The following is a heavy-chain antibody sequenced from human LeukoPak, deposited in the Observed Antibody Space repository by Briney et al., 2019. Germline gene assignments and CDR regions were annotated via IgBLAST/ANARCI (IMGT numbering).Heavy chain of an antibody. V-gene: IGHV4-34*01. CDR2: INHSGST. CDR1: GGSFSGYY. Sequence: SETLSLTCAVYGGSFSGYYWSWIRQPPGKGLEWIGEINHSGSTNYNPSLKSRVTISVDTSKNQFSLKLSSVTAADTAVYYCARALRITTFGVVIDYWGQGTLVTVSS. J-gene: IGHJ4*02. CDR3: ARALRITTFGVVIDY. D-gene: IGHD3-3*01.